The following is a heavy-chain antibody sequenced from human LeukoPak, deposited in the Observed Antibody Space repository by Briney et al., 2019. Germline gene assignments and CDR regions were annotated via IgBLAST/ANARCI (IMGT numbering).Heavy chain of an antibody. V-gene: IGHV3-30-3*01. CDR1: GFTFSSYA. D-gene: IGHD1-14*01. Sequence: GGSLRLSCAASGFTFSSYAMHWVRQAPGKGLEWVVVISYDGSNKYYADSVKGRFTISRDNSKNTLYLQMNSLRAEDTAVYYCARETRYRGGPNWFDPWGQGTLVTVSS. J-gene: IGHJ5*02. CDR3: ARETRYRGGPNWFDP. CDR2: ISYDGSNK.